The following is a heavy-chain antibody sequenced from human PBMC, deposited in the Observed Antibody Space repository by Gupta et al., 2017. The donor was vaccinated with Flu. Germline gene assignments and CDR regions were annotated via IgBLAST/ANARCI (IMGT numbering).Heavy chain of an antibody. J-gene: IGHJ4*02. CDR3: ARDKGRLG. D-gene: IGHD3-16*01. CDR2: ISSSSSTI. V-gene: IGHV3-48*01. Sequence: NWVRQAPGKGLEWVSYISSSSSTIYYADSVKGRFTISRDNAKNSLYLQMNSLRAEDTAVYYCARDKGRLGGGQGTLVTVSS.